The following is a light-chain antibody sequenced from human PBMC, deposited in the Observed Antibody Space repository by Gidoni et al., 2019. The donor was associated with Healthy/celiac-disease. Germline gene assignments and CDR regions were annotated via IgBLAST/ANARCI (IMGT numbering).Light chain of an antibody. CDR1: QSISIW. Sequence: DIQITQPPSTLSASVGDRVTIPCRASQSISIWLVWYQQKPGKAPKLLIYKASSLESGVPSRFSGSGSGTEFTLTISSLQPDDFATYYCQQYNSYPLTFGGGTKVEIK. CDR2: KAS. V-gene: IGKV1-5*03. J-gene: IGKJ4*01. CDR3: QQYNSYPLT.